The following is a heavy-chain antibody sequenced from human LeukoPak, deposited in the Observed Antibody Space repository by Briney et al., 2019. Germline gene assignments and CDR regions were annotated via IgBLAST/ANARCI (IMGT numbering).Heavy chain of an antibody. D-gene: IGHD3-22*01. CDR3: ARQRDSFDI. J-gene: IGHJ3*02. CDR1: AYTFTSYD. CDR2: MNTNSGNT. V-gene: IGHV1-8*03. Sequence: ASVKVSFKASAYTFTSYDINRVRQATGQGLEWMGWMNTNSGNTDYAQKFQGRVTITRSTSMSTAYMELGSLRSEDTAVYYCARQRDSFDIWGQGTTVTVSS.